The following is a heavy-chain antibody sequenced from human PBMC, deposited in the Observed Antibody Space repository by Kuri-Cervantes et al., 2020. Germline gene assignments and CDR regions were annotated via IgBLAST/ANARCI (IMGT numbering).Heavy chain of an antibody. CDR2: INWNGGST. CDR1: GFTFDDYG. Sequence: GGSLRLSCAASGFTFDDYGMSWVRQAPGKGLEWVSGINWNGGSTGYADSVKGRFTISRDNAKNSLYLQMSSLRAEDTALYHCARSHLRGGMDVWGQGTTVTVSS. CDR3: ARSHLRGGMDV. V-gene: IGHV3-20*01. J-gene: IGHJ6*02.